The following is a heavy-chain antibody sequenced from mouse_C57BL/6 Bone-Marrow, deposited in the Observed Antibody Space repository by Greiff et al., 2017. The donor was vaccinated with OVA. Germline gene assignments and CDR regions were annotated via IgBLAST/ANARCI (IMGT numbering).Heavy chain of an antibody. Sequence: DVQLQESGAELVRPGASVKLSCTASGFNIKDDYMHWVKQRPEQGLEWIGWIDPENGDTEYASKFQGKATITADTSSNTAYLQLSSLTSEDTAVYYCTTYGSSLDYWGQGTTLTVSS. CDR3: TTYGSSLDY. D-gene: IGHD1-1*01. CDR2: IDPENGDT. V-gene: IGHV14-4*01. CDR1: GFNIKDDY. J-gene: IGHJ2*01.